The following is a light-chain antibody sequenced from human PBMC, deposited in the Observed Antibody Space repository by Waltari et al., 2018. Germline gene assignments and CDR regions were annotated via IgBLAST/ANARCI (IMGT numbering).Light chain of an antibody. J-gene: IGKJ2*01. CDR1: QSVGGN. CDR2: AAS. CDR3: QQYNNWPPQDA. Sequence: EIVMTQSPATLCVSAGETATLSCRASQSVGGNLAWYQQKPGQAPRLRIYAASTRATGIPGRFSGSGSGTEFTLTISSLQSEDFAIYYCQQYNNWPPQDAFGQGTKLEIK. V-gene: IGKV3-15*01.